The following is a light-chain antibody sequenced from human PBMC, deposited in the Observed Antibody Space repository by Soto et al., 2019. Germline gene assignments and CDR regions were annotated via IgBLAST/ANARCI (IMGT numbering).Light chain of an antibody. CDR1: QTASSW. J-gene: IGKJ1*01. V-gene: IGKV1-5*03. CDR2: KAS. CDR3: QHYNSYSEA. Sequence: EIRMTQSASTLSGSVGDRVTIXCRASQTASSWLVWYQQRTGQAPKHLIYKASTLKGGGPSRFSGSGSGTAFTRTISSLQHDDFATYYRQHYNSYSEAFGQGTKVDIK.